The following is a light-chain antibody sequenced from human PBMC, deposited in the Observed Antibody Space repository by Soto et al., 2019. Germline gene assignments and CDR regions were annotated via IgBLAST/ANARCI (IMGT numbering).Light chain of an antibody. V-gene: IGKV3-15*01. CDR1: QSVSSN. J-gene: IGKJ4*01. CDR2: GAS. Sequence: EIVMTQSPATLSVSPGERVTLSCRASQSVSSNLAWYQHKPGQAPRLLIYGASIRATGVPAKFSGSGSGTEFTLTLSSLQSEHFAVYYCQQYQKWPLTFGGGTKAEIK. CDR3: QQYQKWPLT.